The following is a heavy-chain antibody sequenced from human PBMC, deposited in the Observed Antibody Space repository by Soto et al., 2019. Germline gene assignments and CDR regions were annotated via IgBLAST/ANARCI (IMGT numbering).Heavy chain of an antibody. Sequence: GGSLRLACAAYGFTFSSYGMQWVGQAPGKGLEWVAVISYDGSNKYYADSVKGRFTISRDNSKNTLYLQMNSLRAEDTAVYYCAKDGGDIVLMVYATRYNSFDHCGQGPLVTVSS. CDR3: AKDGGDIVLMVYATRYNSFDH. D-gene: IGHD2-8*01. J-gene: IGHJ5*02. V-gene: IGHV3-30*18. CDR2: ISYDGSNK. CDR1: GFTFSSYG.